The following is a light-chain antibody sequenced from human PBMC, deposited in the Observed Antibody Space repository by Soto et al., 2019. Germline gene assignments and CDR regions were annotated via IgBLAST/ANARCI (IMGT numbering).Light chain of an antibody. Sequence: DIQMTQSPSTLSASVEARVTFTCWASQSISNWLAWYQQKQGKAPKLLIYDASSLESGVPSRFSGSGSGTEFTLTISSLQPDDFATYYCQQYNSYWGTFGQGTKVDI. V-gene: IGKV1-5*01. J-gene: IGKJ1*01. CDR2: DAS. CDR3: QQYNSYWGT. CDR1: QSISNW.